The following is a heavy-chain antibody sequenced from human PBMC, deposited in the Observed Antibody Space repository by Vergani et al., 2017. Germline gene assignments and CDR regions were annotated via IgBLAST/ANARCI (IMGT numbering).Heavy chain of an antibody. CDR1: GGSISSSSYY. CDR2: IYYSGST. J-gene: IGHJ4*02. CDR3: ARRHDDFWSGKGYFDY. Sequence: QLQLQESGPGLVKPSETLSLTCTVSGGSISSSSYYWGWIRQPPGKGLEWIGSIYYSGSTYYNPSLKSRVTIFVDTSKNQFSLKLSSVTAADTAVYYWARRHDDFWSGKGYFDYWGQGTLVTVSS. V-gene: IGHV4-39*01. D-gene: IGHD3-3*01.